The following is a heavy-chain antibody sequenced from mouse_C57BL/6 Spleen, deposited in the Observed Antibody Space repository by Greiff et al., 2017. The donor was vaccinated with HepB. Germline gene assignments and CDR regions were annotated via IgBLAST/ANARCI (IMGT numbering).Heavy chain of an antibody. Sequence: DVKLVESGGGLVQPGGSMKLSCVASGFTFSNYWMNWVRQSPEKGLEWVAQIRLKSDNYATHYAESVKGRFTISRDDSKSSVYLQMINLRAEDTGIYYCTEGNYVGYWGQGTTLTVSS. CDR1: GFTFSNYW. J-gene: IGHJ2*01. CDR2: IRLKSDNYAT. D-gene: IGHD2-14*01. V-gene: IGHV6-3*01. CDR3: TEGNYVGY.